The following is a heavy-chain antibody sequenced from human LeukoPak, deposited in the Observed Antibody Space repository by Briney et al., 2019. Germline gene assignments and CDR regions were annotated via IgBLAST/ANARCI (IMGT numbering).Heavy chain of an antibody. J-gene: IGHJ3*02. Sequence: DPGGSLRLSCAASGFTFSLYHMNWVRQAPGKGLEWLSYISSSGGTIYYADSVKGRFTISRDNSKNTLYLQMNSLRAEDTAVYYCAKNRGYYFGSFDAFDIWGQGTMVTVSS. CDR3: AKNRGYYFGSFDAFDI. CDR2: ISSSGGTI. CDR1: GFTFSLYH. V-gene: IGHV3-48*01. D-gene: IGHD3-10*01.